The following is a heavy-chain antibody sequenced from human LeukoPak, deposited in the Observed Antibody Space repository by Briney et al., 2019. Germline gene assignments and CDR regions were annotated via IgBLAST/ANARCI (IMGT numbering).Heavy chain of an antibody. V-gene: IGHV4-4*07. CDR1: GGSISSYY. J-gene: IGHJ5*02. Sequence: SETLSLTCTVSGGSISSYYWSWIRQPAGKGLEWIGRIYTSGSTNYNPSLKSRVTMSVDTSKNQFSLKLSSVTAADTAMYYCARDFLTGHRSAEVFDPWGQGTLVTVSS. D-gene: IGHD3-9*01. CDR3: ARDFLTGHRSAEVFDP. CDR2: IYTSGST.